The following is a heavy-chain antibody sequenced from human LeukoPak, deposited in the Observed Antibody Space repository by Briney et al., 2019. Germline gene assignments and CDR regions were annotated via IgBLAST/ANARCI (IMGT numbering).Heavy chain of an antibody. CDR1: GFTFSSYA. CDR3: ARDPESYDFWIGTDDRRDEYFQH. CDR2: ISYDGSNK. Sequence: PGGSLRLSCAASGFTFSSYAMHWVRQAPGKGLEWVAVISYDGSNKYYADSVKGRFTISRDNSKNTLYLHMNSLRAEDTAVYCCARDPESYDFWIGTDDRRDEYFQHWGQGTLVTVSS. V-gene: IGHV3-30-3*01. D-gene: IGHD3-3*01. J-gene: IGHJ1*01.